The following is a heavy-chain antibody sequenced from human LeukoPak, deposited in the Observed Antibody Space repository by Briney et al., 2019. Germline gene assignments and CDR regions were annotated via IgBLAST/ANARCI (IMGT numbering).Heavy chain of an antibody. V-gene: IGHV1-18*01. Sequence: VASVKVSCKASGYTFTSYGISWVRQAPGQGLEWMGWISAYNGNTNYAQKLQGRVTMTTDTSTSTAYMELTSLRSEDTALYYCARELRRDDNWGQGTLVTVAS. CDR1: GYTFTSYG. CDR3: ARELRRDDN. CDR2: ISAYNGNT. J-gene: IGHJ4*02.